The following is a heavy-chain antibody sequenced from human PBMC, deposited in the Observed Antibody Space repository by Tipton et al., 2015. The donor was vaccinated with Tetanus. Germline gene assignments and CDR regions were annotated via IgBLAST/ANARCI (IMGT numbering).Heavy chain of an antibody. CDR2: IWNDGRNK. Sequence: SLRLSCAASGFTFSSSGMHWVRQAPGKGLEWVSFIWNDGRNKDYADSAKGRFTISRDNAKNSLYLQMNSLRAEDTAVYYCARVPPLAAAGIPSAWGQGPLVPFSS. D-gene: IGHD6-13*01. J-gene: IGHJ5*02. V-gene: IGHV3-33*01. CDR1: GFTFSSSG. CDR3: ARVPPLAAAGIPSA.